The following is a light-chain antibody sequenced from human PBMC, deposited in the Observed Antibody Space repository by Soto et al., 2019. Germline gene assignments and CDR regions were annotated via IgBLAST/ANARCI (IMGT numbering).Light chain of an antibody. CDR2: DNN. CDR1: SSNIGSNS. V-gene: IGLV1-51*01. CDR3: GAYDSSLSAVL. Sequence: QSVLTQPPSVSAAPGQKVTISCSGSSSNIGSNSVSWYQHLPGTAPKVLIYDNNNRPSGIPDRFSGSRSGTSATLDITGLQAGDEAYYYGGAYDSSLSAVLFGGGTKLTVL. J-gene: IGLJ2*01.